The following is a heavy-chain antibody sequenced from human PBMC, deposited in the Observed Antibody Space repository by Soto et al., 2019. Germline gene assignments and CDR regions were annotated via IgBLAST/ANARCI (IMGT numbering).Heavy chain of an antibody. Sequence: GGSLRLSCAASGFTFSSYSMNWVRQAPGKGLEWVSSVSSSSSYIYCADSVKGRFTISRDNAKNSLYLQMNSLRAEDTAVYYCARGRVSATRPAHFDYWGQGTLVTVSS. V-gene: IGHV3-21*01. J-gene: IGHJ4*02. CDR3: ARGRVSATRPAHFDY. CDR1: GFTFSSYS. CDR2: VSSSSSYI. D-gene: IGHD2-21*02.